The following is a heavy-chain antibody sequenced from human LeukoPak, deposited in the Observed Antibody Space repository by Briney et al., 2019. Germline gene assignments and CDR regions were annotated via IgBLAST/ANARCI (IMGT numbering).Heavy chain of an antibody. V-gene: IGHV4-4*02. CDR1: GGSISNTNW. CDR2: VNLQGST. J-gene: IGHJ3*02. CDR3: ARHLPRTDIGYAFDI. D-gene: IGHD2-15*01. Sequence: SETLSLTCGVSGGSISNTNWWTWFRQPPGKGLEWIGEVNLQGSTNYNPSLKSRVAISVDTSKNQFSLRLSSVTAADTAVYYCARHLPRTDIGYAFDIWGQGTVVTVSS.